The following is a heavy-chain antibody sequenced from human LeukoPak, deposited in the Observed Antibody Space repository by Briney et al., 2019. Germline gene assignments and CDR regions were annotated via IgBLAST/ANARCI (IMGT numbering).Heavy chain of an antibody. V-gene: IGHV5-51*01. CDR1: GYSFTSYW. D-gene: IGHD4-17*01. CDR3: ARHHDYGDYGCFDY. Sequence: GESLKISCKGSGYSFTSYWIGWVCQMPGKGLEWMGIIYPGDSDTRYSPSFQGQVTISADKSIRTAYLQWSSLKASDTAIYYCARHHDYGDYGCFDYWGQGTLVTVSS. J-gene: IGHJ4*02. CDR2: IYPGDSDT.